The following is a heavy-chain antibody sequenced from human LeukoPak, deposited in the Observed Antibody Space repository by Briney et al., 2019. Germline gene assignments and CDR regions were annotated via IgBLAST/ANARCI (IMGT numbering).Heavy chain of an antibody. J-gene: IGHJ4*02. Sequence: GGSLRLSCAASGFTFSSYSMHWVRQAPGKGLEWVSYISSSNNTIYYADSVKGRFTNSRDNAKQSLYLQMNSLRAEDTAVYYCASCSSSWYGWYFDYWGQGTLVTVSS. CDR2: ISSSNNTI. CDR1: GFTFSSYS. V-gene: IGHV3-48*04. CDR3: ASCSSSWYGWYFDY. D-gene: IGHD6-13*01.